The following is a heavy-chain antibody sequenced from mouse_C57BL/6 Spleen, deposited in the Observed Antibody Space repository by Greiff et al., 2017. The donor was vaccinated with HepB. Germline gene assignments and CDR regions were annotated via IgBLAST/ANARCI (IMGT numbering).Heavy chain of an antibody. CDR1: GYAFSSSW. CDR2: IYPGDGDT. V-gene: IGHV1-82*01. Sequence: QVQLKESGPELVKPGASVKISCKASGYAFSSSWMNWVKQRPGKGLEWIGRIYPGDGDTNYNGKFKGKATLTADKSSSTAYMQLSSLTSEDSAVYFCARMSFYDGPFDYWGQGTTLTVSS. D-gene: IGHD2-3*01. J-gene: IGHJ2*01. CDR3: ARMSFYDGPFDY.